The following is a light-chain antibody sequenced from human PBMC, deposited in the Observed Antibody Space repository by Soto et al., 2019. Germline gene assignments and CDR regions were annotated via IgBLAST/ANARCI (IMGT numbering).Light chain of an antibody. J-gene: IGKJ1*01. CDR1: QSMSNQ. CDR2: AAS. CDR3: QQSYSSPPT. V-gene: IGKV1-39*01. Sequence: DIQMTQSPSSLSASVEDRVIITCRASQSMSNQLDWYTQKTGKAPKLVIFAASSLQSGVPSRFSGSRSGPDFTLTISSLQPEDFATYYCQQSYSSPPTFGQGTKVDI.